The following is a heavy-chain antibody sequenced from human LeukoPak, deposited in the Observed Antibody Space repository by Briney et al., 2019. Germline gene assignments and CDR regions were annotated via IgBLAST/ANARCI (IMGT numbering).Heavy chain of an antibody. D-gene: IGHD6-13*01. CDR2: IIPIFGTV. Sequence: SVKVSCKASGGTFSSYAISWVRQAPGQGLEWMGGIIPIFGTVNYAQKFQGRVTITTDESTSTAYMELSSLRSEDTAVYYCARGKDRYSSSWYPRPYNWFDPWGQGTLVTVSS. CDR1: GGTFSSYA. J-gene: IGHJ5*02. CDR3: ARGKDRYSSSWYPRPYNWFDP. V-gene: IGHV1-69*05.